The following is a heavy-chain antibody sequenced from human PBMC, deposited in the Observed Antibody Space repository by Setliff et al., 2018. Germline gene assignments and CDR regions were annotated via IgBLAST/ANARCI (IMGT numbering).Heavy chain of an antibody. Sequence: PSETLSLTCSVSGGAVSGDYWTWIRQPPGKGLEYIGYINYSGSTNYNPSLKSRVTISGDTSKNQVSLRLSSVTAADTAAYYCATRKSSGRFYYMDVWGKGTTVTVSS. CDR1: GGAVSGDY. CDR2: INYSGST. J-gene: IGHJ6*03. CDR3: ATRKSSGRFYYMDV. V-gene: IGHV4-59*02. D-gene: IGHD1-26*01.